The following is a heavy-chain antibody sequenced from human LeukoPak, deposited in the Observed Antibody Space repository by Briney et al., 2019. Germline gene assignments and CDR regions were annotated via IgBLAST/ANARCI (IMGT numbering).Heavy chain of an antibody. CDR3: ARGPSTGGSYKHAFDI. V-gene: IGHV4-4*07. Sequence: SETLSLTCSVSGVSISSYSWGWIRQPAGKGLEWIGRIYTSGSTNYNPSLKSRVTMSVDTSKNQFSLKLSSVTAADTAVYYCARGPSTGGSYKHAFDIWGQGTMVTVSS. CDR1: GVSISSYS. CDR2: IYTSGST. D-gene: IGHD1-26*01. J-gene: IGHJ3*02.